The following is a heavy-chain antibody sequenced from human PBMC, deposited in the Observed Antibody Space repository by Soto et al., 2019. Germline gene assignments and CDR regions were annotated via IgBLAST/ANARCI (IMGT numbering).Heavy chain of an antibody. Sequence: QITLKESGPTLVKPTQTLTLTCTFSGFSLSTSGVGVGWIRQPPGKALEWLALIYWDDDKRYSPSLKSRLTITKDPSKNQVVHTMTNMDPVDTATYYCAHRRSYCSGGSCYSGFDYWGQGTLVTVSS. CDR3: AHRRSYCSGGSCYSGFDY. D-gene: IGHD2-15*01. CDR2: IYWDDDK. V-gene: IGHV2-5*02. J-gene: IGHJ4*02. CDR1: GFSLSTSGVG.